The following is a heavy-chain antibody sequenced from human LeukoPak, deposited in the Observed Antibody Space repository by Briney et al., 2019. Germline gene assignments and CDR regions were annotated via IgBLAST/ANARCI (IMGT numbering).Heavy chain of an antibody. Sequence: SETLSLTCAVYGGSFSGYYWSWIRQPPGKGLEWIGEINYSGGTNYNPSLKSRVTISVDTSKNQFSLKLSSVTAADTAVYYCAIRTEPTWIQLWLRDAFDIWGQGTMVTVSS. V-gene: IGHV4-34*01. D-gene: IGHD5-18*01. CDR2: INYSGGT. J-gene: IGHJ3*02. CDR1: GGSFSGYY. CDR3: AIRTEPTWIQLWLRDAFDI.